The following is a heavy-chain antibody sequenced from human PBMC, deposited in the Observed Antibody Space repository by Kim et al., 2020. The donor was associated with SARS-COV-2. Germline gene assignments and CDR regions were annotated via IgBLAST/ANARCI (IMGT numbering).Heavy chain of an antibody. CDR1: GYSFTSYW. J-gene: IGHJ3*02. V-gene: IGHV5-10-1*01. Sequence: GESLKISCKGSGYSFTSYWISWVRQMPGKGLEWMGRIDPSDSYTNYSPSFQGHVTISADKSISTAYLQWSSLKASDTAMYYCARHYDILNYDHDAFDIWGQGTMVTVSS. D-gene: IGHD3-9*01. CDR3: ARHYDILNYDHDAFDI. CDR2: IDPSDSYT.